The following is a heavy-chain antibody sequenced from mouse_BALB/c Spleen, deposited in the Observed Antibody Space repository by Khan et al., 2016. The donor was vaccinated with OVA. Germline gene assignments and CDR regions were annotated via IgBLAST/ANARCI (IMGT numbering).Heavy chain of an antibody. Sequence: VQLQQSGPELVKPGASVKISCKASGYTFTDYNMDWVKQSHGESLEWIGYIFPNNGGTGYNQKFKTKATLTVDNSSSTAYMELRSLTSEDSAVYCCAGSGYGSFAYWGQGTLVTVSA. V-gene: IGHV1S29*02. CDR3: AGSGYGSFAY. CDR1: GYTFTDYN. CDR2: IFPNNGGT. J-gene: IGHJ3*01. D-gene: IGHD1-2*01.